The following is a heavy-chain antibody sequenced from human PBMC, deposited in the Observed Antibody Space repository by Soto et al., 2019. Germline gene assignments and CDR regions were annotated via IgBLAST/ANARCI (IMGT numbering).Heavy chain of an antibody. CDR3: ARSIRGPRRLNGMDV. CDR2: IERDDDDK. V-gene: IGHV2-70*13. D-gene: IGHD1-20*01. J-gene: IGHJ6*02. Sequence: SGPTLVNPTETLTLTCTFSGFSLTSPGMCVSWIRQSPGKALEWLALIERDDDDKCYSTSLKTRLTISKDTRKNQVVLTMANMEPADTATYYCARSIRGPRRLNGMDVWGQGTTVTVSS. CDR1: GFSLTSPGMC.